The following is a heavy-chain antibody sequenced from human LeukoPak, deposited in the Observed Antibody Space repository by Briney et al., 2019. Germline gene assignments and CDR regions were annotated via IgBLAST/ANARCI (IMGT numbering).Heavy chain of an antibody. J-gene: IGHJ4*02. Sequence: ASVKVSCKASGYTFTGYYIHWVRQAPGQGLQWMGWIDPNSFGTNYAQKFQGRVTMTRDTSISTAYMELSRLRSDDTAVYYCVRDRTKYCSSTSCPLDYWGQGTLVTVSS. CDR3: VRDRTKYCSSTSCPLDY. CDR2: IDPNSFGT. D-gene: IGHD2-2*01. CDR1: GYTFTGYY. V-gene: IGHV1-2*02.